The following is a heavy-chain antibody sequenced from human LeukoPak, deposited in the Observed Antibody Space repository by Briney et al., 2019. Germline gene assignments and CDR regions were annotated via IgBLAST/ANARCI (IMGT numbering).Heavy chain of an antibody. J-gene: IGHJ6*03. V-gene: IGHV3-30*04. CDR1: GFTFSSYA. CDR2: ISYDGSNK. CDR3: ARERDGSSWYYYYYYMDV. Sequence: GGSLRLSCAASGFTFSSYAMHWVRQAPGKGLEWVAVISYDGSNKYYADSVKGRFTISRDNSKNTLYLQMNSLRAEDTAVYYCARERDGSSWYYYYYYMDVWGKGTTVTVSS. D-gene: IGHD6-13*01.